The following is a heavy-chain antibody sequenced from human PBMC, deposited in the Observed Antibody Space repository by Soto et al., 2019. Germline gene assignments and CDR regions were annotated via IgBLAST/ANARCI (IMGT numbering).Heavy chain of an antibody. D-gene: IGHD2-2*02. J-gene: IGHJ6*02. CDR1: GFSLTSPGMC. CDR3: ARAIRGPRRFNGMDV. V-gene: IGHV2-70*13. Sequence: SGPTLVNPTETLTLTCTFSGFSLTSPGMCVSWIRQSPGKALEWLALIERDDDDKYYSTALKARLTISKDTRKNQVVLTMANMDPADTATYYCARAIRGPRRFNGMDVWGQGTTVTVSS. CDR2: IERDDDDK.